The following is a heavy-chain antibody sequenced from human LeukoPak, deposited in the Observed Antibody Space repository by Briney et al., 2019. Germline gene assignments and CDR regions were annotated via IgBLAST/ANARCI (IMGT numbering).Heavy chain of an antibody. CDR1: DDSINNNY. V-gene: IGHV4-59*12. J-gene: IGHJ4*02. CDR3: ARGTKGLGLDY. CDR2: IHYSGST. Sequence: PSETLSLTCTVSDDSINNNYWSWIRQPPGKELECIGYIHYSGSTNYNPSLKSRVTISIDTSRNQFSLKLSSVTAADTAVYYCARGTKGLGLDYWGQGTLVTVSS. D-gene: IGHD2-8*01.